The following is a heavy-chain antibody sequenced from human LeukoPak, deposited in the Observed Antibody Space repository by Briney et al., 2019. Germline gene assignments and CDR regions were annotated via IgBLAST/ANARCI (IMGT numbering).Heavy chain of an antibody. Sequence: SETLSLTCAVYGGSFSGYYWSWIRQPPAKGLEWMGEVNHSGSTNYNPSLKSQVTISVDTSKNQFSLKLSSVTAADTAVYYCARADKPNQWLVRVWGQGTLVTVSS. CDR1: GGSFSGYY. V-gene: IGHV4-34*01. D-gene: IGHD6-19*01. CDR2: VNHSGST. CDR3: ARADKPNQWLVRV. J-gene: IGHJ4*02.